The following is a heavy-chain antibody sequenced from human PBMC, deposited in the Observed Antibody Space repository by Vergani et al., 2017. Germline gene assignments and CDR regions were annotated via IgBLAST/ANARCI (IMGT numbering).Heavy chain of an antibody. J-gene: IGHJ6*03. D-gene: IGHD1-7*01. CDR2: INHSGST. CDR3: ARCGITGTISHYYYYMDV. CDR1: GGSFSGYY. Sequence: QVQLQQWGAGLLKPSETLSLTCAVYGGSFSGYYWSWIRQPPGKGLEWIGEINHSGSTNYNPSLKSRITISGDTSKNQFSLKLSSVTASDTAVYYCARCGITGTISHYYYYMDVWGKGTTVTVSS. V-gene: IGHV4-34*01.